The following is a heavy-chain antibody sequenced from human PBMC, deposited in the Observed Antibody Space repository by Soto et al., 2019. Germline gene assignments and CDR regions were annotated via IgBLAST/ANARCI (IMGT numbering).Heavy chain of an antibody. CDR2: IKSKAYDGTS. CDR3: TTDQLGFAEVVSAALPASTGLNGMDV. D-gene: IGHD2-2*01. Sequence: EVQLVESGGGLVKPGGSLRLSCAASGFNFKNAWMTWVRQAPGKGLEWVGRIKSKAYDGTSDYATAVKGRFTISRDDSKNTLYLQMNSLKTEDTAVYFCTTDQLGFAEVVSAALPASTGLNGMDVWGPGTTVAVSS. J-gene: IGHJ6*02. V-gene: IGHV3-15*01. CDR1: GFNFKNAW.